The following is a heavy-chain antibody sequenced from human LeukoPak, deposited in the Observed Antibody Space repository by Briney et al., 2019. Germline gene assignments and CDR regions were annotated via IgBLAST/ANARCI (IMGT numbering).Heavy chain of an antibody. CDR1: GYTFNGYY. D-gene: IGHD3-3*01. CDR2: INPNSGGT. Sequence: ASVKVSCKASGYTFNGYYLHWVRQAPGQGLEGMGWINPNSGGTNYAKKFQGRVTMTRDTSSSTAYIELSRLRSDDTAVYYCARGGVADYGMDVWDQGTTVTVSS. J-gene: IGHJ6*02. CDR3: ARGGVADYGMDV. V-gene: IGHV1-2*02.